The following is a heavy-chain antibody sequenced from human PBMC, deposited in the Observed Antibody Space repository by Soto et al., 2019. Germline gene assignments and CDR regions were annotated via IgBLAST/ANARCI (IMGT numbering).Heavy chain of an antibody. CDR1: GFTFSSYA. D-gene: IGHD3-10*01. J-gene: IGHJ6*03. CDR2: ISGSGGST. V-gene: IGHV3-23*01. CDR3: AKTGGSGSYYTPLNNYYYYYMDV. Sequence: GGSLRLSCAASGFTFSSYAMSWVRQAPGKGLEWVSAISGSGGSTYYADSVKGRFTISRDNSKNTLYLQMNSLRAEDTDVYYCAKTGGSGSYYTPLNNYYYYYMDVWGKGTTVTVSS.